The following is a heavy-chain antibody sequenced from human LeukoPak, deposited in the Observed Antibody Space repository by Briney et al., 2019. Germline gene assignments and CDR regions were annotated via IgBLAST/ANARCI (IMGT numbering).Heavy chain of an antibody. D-gene: IGHD6-13*01. J-gene: IGHJ5*02. Sequence: ESGPGLVKPSDTLSLTCAVSGYSISSSSWWGWIRQPPGKGLEWIGYIYYSGSTYYNPSLKSRVTMSVDTSKNQFPLKLSSVTAVDTAVYYCARRGSSSWTQFDPWGQGTLVTVSS. V-gene: IGHV4-28*01. CDR3: ARRGSSSWTQFDP. CDR2: IYYSGST. CDR1: GYSISSSSW.